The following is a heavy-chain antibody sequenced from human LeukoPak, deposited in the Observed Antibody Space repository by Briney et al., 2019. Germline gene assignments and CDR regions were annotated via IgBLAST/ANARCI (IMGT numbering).Heavy chain of an antibody. CDR2: ISSSSTHT. D-gene: IGHD3-3*01. Sequence: GGSLRLSCTVSGHPFSSFTLNWVRQSPGKGLEWVSSISSSSTHTYYADSVEGRFTISRDNAKNSLFLQMNSLRDDDTGVYFCATDTLRFRMDVWGKGTTVIVSS. J-gene: IGHJ6*04. V-gene: IGHV3-21*01. CDR3: ATDTLRFRMDV. CDR1: GHPFSSFT.